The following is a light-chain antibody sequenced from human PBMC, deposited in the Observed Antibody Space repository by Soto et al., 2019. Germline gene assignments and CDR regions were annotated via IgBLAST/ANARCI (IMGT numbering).Light chain of an antibody. V-gene: IGKV1-17*01. J-gene: IGKJ1*01. CDR3: LQNNTYPWT. Sequence: DIQMTQSPSSLSASVGDRVIITCRASQGIGDDLGWYQQKPGKAPKRLIYAASSLQSGVPSRFSGSGSGTDFTLTISSLQPDDFASYDCLQNNTYPWTFGPGTKVEVK. CDR2: AAS. CDR1: QGIGDD.